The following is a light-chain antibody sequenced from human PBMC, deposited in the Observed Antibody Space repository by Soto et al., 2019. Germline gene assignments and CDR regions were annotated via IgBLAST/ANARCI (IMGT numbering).Light chain of an antibody. V-gene: IGLV1-44*01. J-gene: IGLJ2*01. CDR3: AAWDDSLIGVV. CDR1: SSNIGSNT. CDR2: TNN. Sequence: QYVLTQPPSASGTPGQRVTISCSGSSSNIGSNTVNWYQQLPGMAPKLLIYTNNQRPSGVPDRFSGSKSGTSASLAISGLQSEDEADYYCAAWDDSLIGVVFGGGTKLTVL.